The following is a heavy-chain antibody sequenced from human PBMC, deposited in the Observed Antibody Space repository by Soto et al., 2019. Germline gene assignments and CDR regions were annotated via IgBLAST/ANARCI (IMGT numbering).Heavy chain of an antibody. V-gene: IGHV3-23*01. CDR2: ISGSAGST. CDR3: AKVGVDTAMVYYFDY. D-gene: IGHD5-18*01. J-gene: IGHJ4*02. CDR1: GFTFSTYA. Sequence: PGGSLRLSCAASGFTFSTYAMSWVRQAPGKGLEWVSAISGSAGSTYYADSVKGRFTISRDNSKNTLYLQMNSLRAEDTAVYYCAKVGVDTAMVYYFDYWGQGTLVTVSS.